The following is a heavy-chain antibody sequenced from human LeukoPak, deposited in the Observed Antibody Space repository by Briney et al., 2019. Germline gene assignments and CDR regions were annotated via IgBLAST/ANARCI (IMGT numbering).Heavy chain of an antibody. CDR3: ARHIWKGSCRSTSCSSLDY. V-gene: IGHV3-33*01. CDR2: IWNDGNNK. D-gene: IGHD2-2*01. J-gene: IGHJ4*02. CDR1: GFTFSNYG. Sequence: GGSLRLSCAASGFTFSNYGMEWVRQAPSKGLEWVALIWNDGNNKHYADSVKGRFSISRDNSKNTLYLQMNSLRAEDTAVYYCARHIWKGSCRSTSCSSLDYWGQGTLVTVSS.